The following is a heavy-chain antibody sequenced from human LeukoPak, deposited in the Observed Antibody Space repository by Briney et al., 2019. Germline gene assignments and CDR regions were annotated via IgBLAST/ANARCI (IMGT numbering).Heavy chain of an antibody. CDR1: GFTFSSYG. J-gene: IGHJ6*02. D-gene: IGHD2-15*01. CDR3: ARDRRGYCSGGSCPPDYYYYGMDV. Sequence: GRSLRLSCAASGFTFSSYGMHWVRQAPGKGLEWVAVIWYDGSNKYYADSVKGRFTISRDNSKNTLYLQMNSLRAEDTAVYYCARDRRGYCSGGSCPPDYYYYGMDVWGQGTTVTVSS. CDR2: IWYDGSNK. V-gene: IGHV3-33*01.